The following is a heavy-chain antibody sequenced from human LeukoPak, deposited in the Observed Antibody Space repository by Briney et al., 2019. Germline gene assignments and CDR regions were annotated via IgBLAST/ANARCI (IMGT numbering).Heavy chain of an antibody. D-gene: IGHD3-22*01. V-gene: IGHV1-69*13. J-gene: IGHJ6*02. Sequence: ASVKVSCKASGGTFSSYAISWVRQAPGQGLEWMGGIIPIFGTANYAQKFQGRVTITADESTSTAYMELSSLRSEDTAVYYCARVQDYYDSSGYYWAYYYYGMDVWGQGTTVTVSS. CDR3: ARVQDYYDSSGYYWAYYYYGMDV. CDR1: GGTFSSYA. CDR2: IIPIFGTA.